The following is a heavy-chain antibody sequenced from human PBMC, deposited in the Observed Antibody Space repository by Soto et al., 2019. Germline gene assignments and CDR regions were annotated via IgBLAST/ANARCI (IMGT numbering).Heavy chain of an antibody. D-gene: IGHD2-2*01. V-gene: IGHV3-33*01. CDR1: GFTCSSYG. CDR3: AREGYCSSTSCLGGHDAFDI. J-gene: IGHJ3*02. Sequence: PGGSLRLSCAASGFTCSSYGMHWVRQAPGKGLEWVAVIWYDGSNKYYADSVKGRFTISRDNSKNTLYLQMNSLRAEDTAVYYCAREGYCSSTSCLGGHDAFDIWGQGTMVTVSS. CDR2: IWYDGSNK.